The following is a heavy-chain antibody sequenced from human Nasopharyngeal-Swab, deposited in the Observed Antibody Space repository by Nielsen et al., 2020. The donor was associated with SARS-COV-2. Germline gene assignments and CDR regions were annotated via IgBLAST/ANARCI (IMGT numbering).Heavy chain of an antibody. CDR2: INHSGST. Sequence: SDTLSLTCAVYGGSFSGYYWSWIRQPPGKGLEWIGEINHSGSTNYNPSLKSRVTISVDTSKNQFSLKLSSVTAADTAVYYCARSGGVGVGATTYVLDWGQGTLVTVSS. CDR1: GGSFSGYY. CDR3: ARSGGVGVGATTYVLD. V-gene: IGHV4-34*01. J-gene: IGHJ4*02. D-gene: IGHD1-26*01.